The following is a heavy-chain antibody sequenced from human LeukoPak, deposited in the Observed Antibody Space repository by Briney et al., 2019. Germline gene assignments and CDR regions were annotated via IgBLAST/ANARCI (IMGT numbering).Heavy chain of an antibody. J-gene: IGHJ4*02. V-gene: IGHV3-30*02. CDR3: AKDRGIAAAYYFDC. D-gene: IGHD6-13*01. CDR2: IRYDGSNK. CDR1: GFTFSSYG. Sequence: GGSLRLSCAASGFTFSSYGMHWVRQAPGKGLEWVAFIRYDGSNKYYADSVKGRFTISRDNSKNTLYLQMNSLRAEDTAVYYCAKDRGIAAAYYFDCWGQGTLVTVSS.